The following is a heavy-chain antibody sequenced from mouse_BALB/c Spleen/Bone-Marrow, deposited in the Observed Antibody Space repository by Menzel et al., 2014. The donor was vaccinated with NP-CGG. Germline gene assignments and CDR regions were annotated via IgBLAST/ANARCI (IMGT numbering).Heavy chain of an antibody. CDR1: GFTFSSFG. J-gene: IGHJ1*01. CDR2: ISSDSDTI. D-gene: IGHD2-4*01. Sequence: EVKLMESGGGLVQPGGSRKLSCTASGFTFSSFGMHWVRQAPEKGLEWVAYISSDSDTIYYADTVKGRFTISRDNPKNTLFLQKTSLRSEDTAMYYCARDHDYDWYFDVWGAGTTVTVSS. CDR3: ARDHDYDWYFDV. V-gene: IGHV5-17*02.